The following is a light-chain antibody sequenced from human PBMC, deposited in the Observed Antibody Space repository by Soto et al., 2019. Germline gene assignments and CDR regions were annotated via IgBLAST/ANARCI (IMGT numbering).Light chain of an antibody. V-gene: IGLV3-1*01. CDR3: QAWDNSIVL. CDR2: QDT. Sequence: SYELTQPPFVSVSPGQTASITCSGDKLRYTYTSWYQQMPGQSPVLVIYQDTKRPSGIPGRFSGSNSGNTATLTISGTQTMDEADYYCQAWDNSIVLFGGGTQLTVL. CDR1: KLRYTY. J-gene: IGLJ2*01.